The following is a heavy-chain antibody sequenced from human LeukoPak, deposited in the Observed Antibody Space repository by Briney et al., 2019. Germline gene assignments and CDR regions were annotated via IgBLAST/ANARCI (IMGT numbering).Heavy chain of an antibody. CDR2: ISGTGSST. J-gene: IGHJ4*02. V-gene: IGHV3-23*01. Sequence: PGGSLRLSCAASGFTFSSYAVSWVRQAPGKGLEWVSAISGTGSSTYYADSVQGRFTISRDNSKNTLYLQMNSLRAEDTAVYFCARPQFGVASYCFDYWGQGTLVTVSS. D-gene: IGHD3-3*01. CDR1: GFTFSSYA. CDR3: ARPQFGVASYCFDY.